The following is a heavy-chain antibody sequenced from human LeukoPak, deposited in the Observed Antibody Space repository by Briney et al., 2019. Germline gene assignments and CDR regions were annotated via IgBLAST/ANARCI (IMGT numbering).Heavy chain of an antibody. J-gene: IGHJ5*02. CDR1: GGSISSYY. Sequence: SETLSLTCTVSGGSISSYYWSWIRQPPGKGLEWIGYIYYSGSTNYNPSLKSRVTISVDTSKNQFSLKLSSVTAADTAVYYCARGDTIFGVVPFDPWGQGTLVTVSS. CDR2: IYYSGST. D-gene: IGHD3-3*01. CDR3: ARGDTIFGVVPFDP. V-gene: IGHV4-59*12.